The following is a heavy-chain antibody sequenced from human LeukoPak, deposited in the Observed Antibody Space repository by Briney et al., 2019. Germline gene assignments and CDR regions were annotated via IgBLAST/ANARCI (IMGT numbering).Heavy chain of an antibody. V-gene: IGHV4-59*08. CDR1: GGSISDNY. J-gene: IGHJ4*02. CDR3: ARHPFATPFDY. Sequence: SETLSLTCTVSGGSISDNYWSWIRQPPGKGLEWIGYAYYSGHTNYNSSLKSRVTTSLDTSKSQFSLRLSSVTAADTAVYFRARHPFATPFDYWGPGTLVTVSS. CDR2: AYYSGHT. D-gene: IGHD2-15*01.